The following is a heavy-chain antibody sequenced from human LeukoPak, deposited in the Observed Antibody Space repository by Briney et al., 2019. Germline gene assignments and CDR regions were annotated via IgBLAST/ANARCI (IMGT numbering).Heavy chain of an antibody. CDR1: GFTFSSYG. V-gene: IGHV3-30*18. CDR2: ISYDGSNK. Sequence: PGGSLRLSCAASGFTFSSYGMHWVRQAPGKGLEWVAVISYDGSNKYYADSVKGRFTISRDNSKNTLYLQMNSLRAEDTAVYYCAKGEQPLENTATSGCLDYWGQGTLVTVSS. D-gene: IGHD6-25*01. CDR3: AKGEQPLENTATSGCLDY. J-gene: IGHJ4*02.